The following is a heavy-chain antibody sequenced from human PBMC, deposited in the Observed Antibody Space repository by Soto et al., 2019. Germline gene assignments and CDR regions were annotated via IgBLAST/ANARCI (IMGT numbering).Heavy chain of an antibody. Sequence: SETLSLTCTVSGGSINNYYWSWIRQPAGKGLEWIGRFYSGSTNYNPSLRSRVTMSVDTSKNHFSLKLSSVTAADTAVYYCARDYSSTWYSGFWGRGPLVTVS. J-gene: IGHJ4*02. CDR2: FYSGST. CDR3: ARDYSSTWYSGF. D-gene: IGHD6-13*01. V-gene: IGHV4-4*07. CDR1: GGSINNYY.